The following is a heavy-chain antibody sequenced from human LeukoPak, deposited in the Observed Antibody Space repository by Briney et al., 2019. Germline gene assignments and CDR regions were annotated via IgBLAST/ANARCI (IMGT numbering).Heavy chain of an antibody. Sequence: GESLKISCQGSGYSFTSYWISWVRQMPGKGLEWMGRIDPSDSYTNYSPSFQGHVTISADKSISTAYLQWSSLKASDTAMYYCARRPDALYDSSGYYAGGYYYGMDVWGQGTTVTVSS. CDR1: GYSFTSYW. D-gene: IGHD3-22*01. CDR3: ARRPDALYDSSGYYAGGYYYGMDV. V-gene: IGHV5-10-1*01. J-gene: IGHJ6*02. CDR2: IDPSDSYT.